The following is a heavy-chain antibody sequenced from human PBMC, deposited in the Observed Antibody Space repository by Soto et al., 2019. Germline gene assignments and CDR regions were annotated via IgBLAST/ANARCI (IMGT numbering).Heavy chain of an antibody. CDR3: ARPKTIGAAAGKGWFDP. V-gene: IGHV4-59*08. CDR2: IYYSGST. J-gene: IGHJ5*02. D-gene: IGHD6-13*01. Sequence: SETLSLTCTVSGGSISSYYWSWIRQPPGKGLEWIGYIYYSGSTNYNPSLKSRVTISVDTSKNQFSLKLTSVTAADTAMYYCARPKTIGAAAGKGWFDPWGQGTLVTV. CDR1: GGSISSYY.